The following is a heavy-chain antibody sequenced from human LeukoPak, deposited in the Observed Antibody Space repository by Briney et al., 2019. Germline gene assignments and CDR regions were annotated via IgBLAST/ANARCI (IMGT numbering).Heavy chain of an antibody. J-gene: IGHJ4*02. V-gene: IGHV3-53*01. Sequence: GGSLRLSCAAFGFTFDDYGMSWVRQAPGKGLEWVSVIHSGDSTYYADSVKGRFTISRDNSKNTLYLQMNSLRVEDTAVYYCARADGDYNWGQGTLVTVSS. CDR2: IHSGDST. CDR3: ARADGDYN. CDR1: GFTFDDYG. D-gene: IGHD4-17*01.